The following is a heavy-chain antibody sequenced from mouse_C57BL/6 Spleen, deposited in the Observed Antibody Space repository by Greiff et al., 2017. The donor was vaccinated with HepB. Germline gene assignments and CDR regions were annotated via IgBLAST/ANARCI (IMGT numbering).Heavy chain of an antibody. J-gene: IGHJ1*03. CDR3: ARDQGGSSWGYFDV. CDR2: INYDGSST. V-gene: IGHV5-16*01. D-gene: IGHD1-1*01. Sequence: EVMLVESEGGLVQPGSSMKLSCTASGFTFSDYYMAWVRQVPEKGLEWVANINYDGSSTYYLDSLKSRFIISRDNAKNILYLQMSSLKSEDTATYYCARDQGGSSWGYFDVWGTGTTVTVSS. CDR1: GFTFSDYY.